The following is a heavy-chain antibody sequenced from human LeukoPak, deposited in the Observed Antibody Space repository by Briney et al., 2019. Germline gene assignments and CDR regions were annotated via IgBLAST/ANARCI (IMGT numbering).Heavy chain of an antibody. D-gene: IGHD2-2*01. J-gene: IGHJ3*02. CDR2: INPNSGGT. CDR3: ARPPPYCSSTSCLDAFDI. Sequence: GASVKVSCTASGYTFTSYGISWGRQAPGQGLEWMGWINPNSGGTNYAQKFQGSVTMTRDTSISTAYMELSRLSSDDTVVYCCARPPPYCSSTSCLDAFDIWGQGTMVTVSS. CDR1: GYTFTSYG. V-gene: IGHV1-2*02.